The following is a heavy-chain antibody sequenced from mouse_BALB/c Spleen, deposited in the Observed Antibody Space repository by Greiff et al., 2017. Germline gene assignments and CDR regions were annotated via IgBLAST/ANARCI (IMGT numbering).Heavy chain of an antibody. CDR3: AKNPFYDGYYGGAMDY. CDR1: GFSLTSYG. Sequence: VKLMESGPSLVQPSQSLSITCTVSGFSLTSYGVHWVRQSPGKGLEWLGVIWRGGSTDYNAAFMSRLSITKDNSKSQVFFKMNSLQADDTAIYYCAKNPFYDGYYGGAMDYWGQGTSVTVSS. CDR2: IWRGGST. V-gene: IGHV2-5-1*01. J-gene: IGHJ4*01. D-gene: IGHD2-3*01.